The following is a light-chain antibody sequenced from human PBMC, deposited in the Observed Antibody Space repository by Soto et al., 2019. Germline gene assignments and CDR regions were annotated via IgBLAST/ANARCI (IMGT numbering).Light chain of an antibody. V-gene: IGKV1-5*01. J-gene: IGKJ2*01. CDR2: DAS. CDR3: QQSDSSSPT. CDR1: QTISVW. Sequence: DIQMTQSPSTLSASVGDGVTITCRASQTISVWLAWYQQRPGKAPKFLIYDASNLETGVSSRFSGSGSGTEFPLTIRSLQPDDFATYYCQQSDSSSPTFGQGTKLEIK.